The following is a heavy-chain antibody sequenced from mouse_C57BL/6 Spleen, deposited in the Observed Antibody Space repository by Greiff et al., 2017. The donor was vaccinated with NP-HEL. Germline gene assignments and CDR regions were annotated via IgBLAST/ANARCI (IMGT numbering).Heavy chain of an antibody. J-gene: IGHJ4*01. Sequence: EVHLVESGGGLVQPKGSLKLSCAASGFTFNTYAMHWVRQAPGKGLEWVARIRSKSSNYATYYADSVKDRFTISRDDSQSMLYLQMNNLKTENTAMYSCVRDRDGSYYYAMDYRGQGTSVTVSS. CDR1: GFTFNTYA. CDR2: IRSKSSNYAT. D-gene: IGHD2-3*01. V-gene: IGHV10-3*01. CDR3: VRDRDGSYYYAMDY.